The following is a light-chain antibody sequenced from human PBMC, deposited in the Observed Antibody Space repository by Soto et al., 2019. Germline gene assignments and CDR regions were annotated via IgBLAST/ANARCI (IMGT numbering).Light chain of an antibody. V-gene: IGLV2-8*01. Sequence: QSVLTQPPSASGSPGQSVTISCTGTPSDVGASNYVSWYQQQPGKAPKLMISEVSKRPSGVPDRFAGSKSGNQASLTVSGLQGEDEADYYCSSSAGTKNMVFGAGTKLTVL. CDR3: SSSAGTKNMV. CDR2: EVS. J-gene: IGLJ2*01. CDR1: PSDVGASNY.